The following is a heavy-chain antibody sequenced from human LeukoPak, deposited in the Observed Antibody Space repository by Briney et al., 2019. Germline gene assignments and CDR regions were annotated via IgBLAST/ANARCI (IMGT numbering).Heavy chain of an antibody. CDR1: GYTFTSYY. CDR3: AAFHTPGTRERYCSSTSCYSGEYYGMDV. V-gene: IGHV1-46*01. D-gene: IGHD2-2*02. Sequence: ASVKVSCKASGYTFTSYYMHWVRQAPGQGLEWKGIINPSGGSTSYAQKFQGRVTMTRDTSTSTVYMELSSLRSEDTAVYYCAAFHTPGTRERYCSSTSCYSGEYYGMDVWGQGTTVTVSS. J-gene: IGHJ6*02. CDR2: INPSGGST.